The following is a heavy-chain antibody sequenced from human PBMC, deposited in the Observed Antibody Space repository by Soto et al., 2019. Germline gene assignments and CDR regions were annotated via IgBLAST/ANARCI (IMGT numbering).Heavy chain of an antibody. J-gene: IGHJ4*02. CDR2: VFYDGYT. D-gene: IGHD3-3*02. V-gene: IGHV4-39*01. Sequence: SETLSLTCTVSGDSISGSPYFWGWIRQPPGKRLEWIGSVFYDGYTLYTPSLRSRGTISVDTSKNQFSLKLTSVAGADKATSCWGNLKVAFPHSWGQETLATVS. CDR3: GNLKVAFPHS. CDR1: GDSISGSPYF.